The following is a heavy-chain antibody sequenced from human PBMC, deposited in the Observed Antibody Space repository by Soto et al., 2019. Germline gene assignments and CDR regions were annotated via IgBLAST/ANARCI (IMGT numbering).Heavy chain of an antibody. CDR2: INDSGTT. Sequence: LSLTCAVSGGSFSGYYWSWVRQPPGKGLEWIGEINDSGTTNYNPSLTGRVTVSVDTSKNRFSLRLSSVTAADTAVYFCARGPAYDGSGYLRYWGQGTLVTVSS. CDR1: GGSFSGYY. D-gene: IGHD3-22*01. J-gene: IGHJ4*02. V-gene: IGHV4-34*01. CDR3: ARGPAYDGSGYLRY.